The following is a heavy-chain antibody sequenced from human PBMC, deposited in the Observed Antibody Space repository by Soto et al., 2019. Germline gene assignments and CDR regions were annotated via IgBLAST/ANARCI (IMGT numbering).Heavy chain of an antibody. CDR2: ISGSGGST. CDR1: GFTFSGYA. CDR3: AKVYLMGSGWLDDFDI. J-gene: IGHJ3*02. V-gene: IGHV3-23*01. D-gene: IGHD6-19*01. Sequence: EVQLLESGGGLVKPGGSLRLSCAASGFTFSGYAMSWVRQAPGKGLEWVSVISGSGGSTYYADSVKGRFTISRDNSKNELYLQMNCLRAEGTAVYYLAKVYLMGSGWLDDFDIWGQGTMVTVSS.